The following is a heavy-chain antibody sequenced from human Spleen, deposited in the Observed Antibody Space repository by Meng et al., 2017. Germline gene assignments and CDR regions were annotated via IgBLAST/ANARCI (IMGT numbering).Heavy chain of an antibody. D-gene: IGHD4-11*01. J-gene: IGHJ4*02. CDR3: ARGPTTMAHDFDY. V-gene: IGHV4-34*01. CDR1: GGSFSGYY. CDR2: INHSGST. Sequence: VKLKQWGAGLLKPSESRSLTCAVYGGSFSGYYWSWIRQPPGKGLGWIGEINHSGSTNYNPSLKSRVTISVDTSQNNLSLKLSSVTAADSAVYYCARGPTTMAHDFDYWGQGTLVTVSS.